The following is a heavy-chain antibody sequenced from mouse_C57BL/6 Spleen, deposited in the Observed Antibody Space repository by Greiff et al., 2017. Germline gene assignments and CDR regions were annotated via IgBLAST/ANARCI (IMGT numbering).Heavy chain of an antibody. J-gene: IGHJ1*03. Sequence: VQLQQSGPELVKPGASVKISCKASGYAFSSSWMNWVKQRPGKGLGWIGRIYPGDGDTNYNGKFKGKATLTADKSSSTAYMQLSSLTSEDSAVYFCARGGLTGAWYFDVWGTGTTVTVSS. CDR3: ARGGLTGAWYFDV. V-gene: IGHV1-82*01. D-gene: IGHD4-1*01. CDR2: IYPGDGDT. CDR1: GYAFSSSW.